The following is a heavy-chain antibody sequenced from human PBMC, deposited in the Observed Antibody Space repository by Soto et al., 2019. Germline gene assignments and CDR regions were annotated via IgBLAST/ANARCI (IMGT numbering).Heavy chain of an antibody. CDR3: ARDPPGAFYXFWSGYLDTPSSYGMDV. D-gene: IGHD3-3*01. CDR1: GGTFSSYA. Sequence: SVKVSCKASGGTFSSYAISWVRRAPGQGLEWMGGIIPIFGTANYAQKFQGRVTITADESTSTAYMELSSLRSEDTAVYYCARDPPGAFYXFWSGYLDTPSSYGMDVWGQGTTVTVSS. J-gene: IGHJ6*02. CDR2: IIPIFGTA. V-gene: IGHV1-69*13.